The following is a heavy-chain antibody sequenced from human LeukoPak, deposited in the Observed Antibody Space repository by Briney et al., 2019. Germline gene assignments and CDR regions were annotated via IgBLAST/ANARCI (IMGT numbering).Heavy chain of an antibody. CDR1: GYTLTELS. CDR3: ATATMHAFHI. CDR2: FDREDGET. J-gene: IGHJ3*02. V-gene: IGHV1-24*01. Sequence: RASVTVSCKVSGYTLTELSMHWVRQAPGKGLEWMGGFDREDGETIYAQKFQGRVTMTEDTSTDTAYMELRSLRSEDTALYYCATATMHAFHIWGQGTTVTVSS.